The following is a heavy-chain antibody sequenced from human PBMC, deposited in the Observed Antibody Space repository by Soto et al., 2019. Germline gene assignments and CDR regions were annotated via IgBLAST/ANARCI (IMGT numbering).Heavy chain of an antibody. CDR3: ASFCSWWFGDAVFDI. CDR2: ISAYNGNT. V-gene: IGHV1-18*01. Sequence: ASVNVSCQAAGYTITSYGISWVLQAPGQGVEWMGWISAYNGNTNYAQQLHGRGTMTTDTSTSTAYMQLTSMRSDDTAVYYCASFCSWWFGDAVFDISGHGSMV. J-gene: IGHJ3*02. D-gene: IGHD3-10*01. CDR1: GYTITSYG.